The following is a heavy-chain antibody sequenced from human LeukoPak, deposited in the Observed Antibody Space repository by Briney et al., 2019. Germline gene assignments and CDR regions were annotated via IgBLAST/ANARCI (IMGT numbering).Heavy chain of an antibody. Sequence: GGSLRLSCAASEYTFSSHGLTWVRQAPGKGLEWVSNIISRGDTTHYADSVKGRFSISRDNAKNSVFLQLNSLRAEDTAVYYCARGRGYCSGASCDIDYWGQGTLVTVSS. V-gene: IGHV3-48*04. CDR2: IISRGDTT. CDR1: EYTFSSHG. D-gene: IGHD2-15*01. J-gene: IGHJ4*02. CDR3: ARGRGYCSGASCDIDY.